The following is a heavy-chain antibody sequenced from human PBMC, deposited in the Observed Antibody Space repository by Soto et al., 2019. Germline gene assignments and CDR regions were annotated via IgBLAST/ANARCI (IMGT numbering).Heavy chain of an antibody. D-gene: IGHD3-3*01. CDR2: ISSSSSYI. Sequence: GGSLRLSCAASGFTFSSYSMNWVRQAPGKGLEWVSSISSSSSYIYYADSVKGRFTISRDNAKNSLYLQMNSLRAEDTAVYYCARPTRDYDFWSGYSPRDNAFDIWGQGTMVTVS. CDR3: ARPTRDYDFWSGYSPRDNAFDI. J-gene: IGHJ3*02. CDR1: GFTFSSYS. V-gene: IGHV3-21*01.